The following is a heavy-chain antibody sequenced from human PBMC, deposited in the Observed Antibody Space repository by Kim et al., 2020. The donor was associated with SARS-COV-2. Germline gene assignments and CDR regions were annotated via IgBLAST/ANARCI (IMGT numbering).Heavy chain of an antibody. CDR1: GFTFSSYA. Sequence: GVSLRLSCAASGFTFSSYAMHWVRQAPGKGLEWVAVISYDGSNKYYADSVKGRFTISRDNSKNTLYLQMNSLRAEDTAVYYCARGLRYFDWLLDSMVYG. V-gene: IGHV3-30*04. J-gene: IGHJ6*01. D-gene: IGHD3-9*01. CDR3: ARGLRYFDWLLDSMVYG. CDR2: ISYDGSNK.